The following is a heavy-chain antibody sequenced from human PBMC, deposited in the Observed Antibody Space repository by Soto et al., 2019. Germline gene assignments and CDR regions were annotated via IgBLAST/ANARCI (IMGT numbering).Heavy chain of an antibody. D-gene: IGHD3-9*01. CDR3: AGTVLRYFDWLFSGYYYGMDV. J-gene: IGHJ6*02. CDR2: IYYSGST. Sequence: SETLSLTCTVSGGSISSGDYYWSWIRQPPGKGLEWIGYIYYSGSTYYNPSLKSRVTISVDTSKNQFSLKLSSVTAADTAVYYCAGTVLRYFDWLFSGYYYGMDVWGQGTTVTVSS. CDR1: GGSISSGDYY. V-gene: IGHV4-30-4*01.